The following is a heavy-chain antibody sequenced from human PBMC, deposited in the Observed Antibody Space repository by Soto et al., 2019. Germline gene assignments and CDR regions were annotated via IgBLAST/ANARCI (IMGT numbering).Heavy chain of an antibody. Sequence: SLTCTVSGGSISSYYWSWIRQPPGKGLEWIGYIYYSGSTNYNPSLKSRVTISVDTSKNQFSLKLSSVTAADTAVYYCARVGYGSGSYAYYYGMDVWGQGTTVTSP. CDR2: IYYSGST. J-gene: IGHJ6*02. D-gene: IGHD3-10*01. CDR3: ARVGYGSGSYAYYYGMDV. CDR1: GGSISSYY. V-gene: IGHV4-59*01.